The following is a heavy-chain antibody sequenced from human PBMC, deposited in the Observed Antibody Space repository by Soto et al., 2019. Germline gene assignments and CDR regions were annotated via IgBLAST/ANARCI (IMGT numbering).Heavy chain of an antibody. J-gene: IGHJ6*02. D-gene: IGHD2-21*02. CDR1: GGSISSGGYY. CDR3: ARDCGGDCYTYYYYGMDV. Sequence: QVQLQESGPGLVKPSQTLSLTCTVSGGSISSGGYYWSWIRQHPGKGLEWIGYIYYSGSTYYNPSLQSRVTISVDTSKNQFSLKLSSVTAADTAVYYCARDCGGDCYTYYYYGMDVWGQGTTVTVSS. CDR2: IYYSGST. V-gene: IGHV4-31*03.